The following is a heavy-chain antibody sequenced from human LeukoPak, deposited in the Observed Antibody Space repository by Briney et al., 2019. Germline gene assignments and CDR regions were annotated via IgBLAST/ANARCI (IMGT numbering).Heavy chain of an antibody. J-gene: IGHJ4*02. CDR3: ARADSSWANDY. CDR1: GFTFSSSW. D-gene: IGHD6-13*01. Sequence: GGSLRLSCVASGFTFSSSWMYWVRQAPGKGLVWASRISSDGSSTTYADSVKGRFTISRDNAMNTLYLQTNSLRVEDTAVYYCARADSSWANDYWGQGTLVTVSS. CDR2: ISSDGSST. V-gene: IGHV3-74*01.